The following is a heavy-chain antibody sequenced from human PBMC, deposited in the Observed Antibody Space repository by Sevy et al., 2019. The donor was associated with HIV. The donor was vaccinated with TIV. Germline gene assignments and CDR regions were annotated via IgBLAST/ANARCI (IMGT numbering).Heavy chain of an antibody. D-gene: IGHD1-26*01. CDR3: GSDLTAGAGYYNYYAMDV. J-gene: IGHJ6*02. CDR1: GFTFSSYA. Sequence: GGSLRLSCAASGFTFSSYAMHWVRQAPGKGLEWVAVISYDGSNKYYADSVKGRFTISRDNSKNTMYLQMNSLSAEDRAAYYYGSDLTAGAGYYNYYAMDVWGQGTKVTVSS. CDR2: ISYDGSNK. V-gene: IGHV3-30-3*01.